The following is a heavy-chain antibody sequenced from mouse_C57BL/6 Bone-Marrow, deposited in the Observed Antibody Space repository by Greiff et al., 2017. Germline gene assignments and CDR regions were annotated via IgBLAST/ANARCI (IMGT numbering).Heavy chain of an antibody. CDR2: INPSNGGT. V-gene: IGHV1-53*01. CDR3: ARWGYDYDWFAY. J-gene: IGHJ3*01. Sequence: VQLQQPGTELVKPGASVKLSCKASGYTFTSYWMHWVKQRPGQGLEWIGNINPSNGGTNSNEKFKSKDTLTVDKSSSTAYMQLSSLTSEDSAVYYCARWGYDYDWFAYWGQGTLVTVSA. CDR1: GYTFTSYW. D-gene: IGHD2-4*01.